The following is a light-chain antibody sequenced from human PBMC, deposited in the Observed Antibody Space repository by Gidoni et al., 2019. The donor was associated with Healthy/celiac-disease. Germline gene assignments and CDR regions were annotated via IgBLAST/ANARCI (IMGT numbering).Light chain of an antibody. Sequence: QLVLTQSPSAPASLGASVKLTCTLSSGHSSYAIAWHQQQTEKGPRYLMKLNSDGSHSKGDGIPARFSGSSSGAERYLTISSLQSEDEADYYCQTWGTGIQVFGGGTKLTVL. V-gene: IGLV4-69*01. CDR2: LNSDGSH. CDR1: SGHSSYA. CDR3: QTWGTGIQV. J-gene: IGLJ3*02.